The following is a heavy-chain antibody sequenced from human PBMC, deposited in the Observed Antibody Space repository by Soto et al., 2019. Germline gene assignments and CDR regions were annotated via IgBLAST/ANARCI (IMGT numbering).Heavy chain of an antibody. CDR1: GFTVSSNY. Sequence: EVQLVESGGGLVQPGGSLRLSCAASGFTVSSNYMSWVRQAPGKGLEWVSVIYSGGSTYYADSVKGRFTISRDNSKNTLYLQMNSLRAEDTAVYYCARDSDYGDYGVFDYWGQGTLVTVSS. CDR2: IYSGGST. V-gene: IGHV3-66*01. D-gene: IGHD4-17*01. CDR3: ARDSDYGDYGVFDY. J-gene: IGHJ4*02.